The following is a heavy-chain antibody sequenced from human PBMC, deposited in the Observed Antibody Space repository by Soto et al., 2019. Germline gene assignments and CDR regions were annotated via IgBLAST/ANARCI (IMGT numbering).Heavy chain of an antibody. V-gene: IGHV3-33*01. D-gene: IGHD3-22*01. J-gene: IGHJ3*02. CDR1: GFTFSSYG. CDR2: IWYDGSNK. CDR3: ARDLLYYYDSSGYPLETDAFDI. Sequence: PGGSLRLSCAASGFTFSSYGMHWVRQAPGKGLEWVAVIWYDGSNKYYADSVKGRFTISRDNSKNTLYLQMNSLRAEDTAVYYCARDLLYYYDSSGYPLETDAFDIWGQGTMVTVSS.